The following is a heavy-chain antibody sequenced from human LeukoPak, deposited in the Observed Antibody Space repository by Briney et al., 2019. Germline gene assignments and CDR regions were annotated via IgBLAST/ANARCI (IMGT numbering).Heavy chain of an antibody. D-gene: IGHD2-15*01. Sequence: PGGSLRLSCAASGFTFSSYVMSWVRQAPGKGLEWVSSISSSSSYIYYADSVKGRFTISRDNAKNSLYLQMNSLRAEDTAVYYCAREHCSGGSCRPYYYYGMDVWGQGTTVTVSS. J-gene: IGHJ6*02. CDR1: GFTFSSYV. CDR2: ISSSSSYI. V-gene: IGHV3-21*01. CDR3: AREHCSGGSCRPYYYYGMDV.